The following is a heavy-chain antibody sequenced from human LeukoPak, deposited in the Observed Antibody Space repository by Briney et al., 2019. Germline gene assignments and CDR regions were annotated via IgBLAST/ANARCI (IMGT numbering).Heavy chain of an antibody. J-gene: IGHJ6*02. CDR3: ARGRYYDSSGYYSYYYYGMDV. V-gene: IGHV4-34*01. D-gene: IGHD3-22*01. Sequence: SETLSLTCAVYGGSFSGYYWSWIRQPPGKGLEWIGEINHSGSTNYNPSLKSRVTISVETSKNQLSLKMSSMTAADTAVYYCARGRYYDSSGYYSYYYYGMDVWGQGTTVTVSS. CDR2: INHSGST. CDR1: GGSFSGYY.